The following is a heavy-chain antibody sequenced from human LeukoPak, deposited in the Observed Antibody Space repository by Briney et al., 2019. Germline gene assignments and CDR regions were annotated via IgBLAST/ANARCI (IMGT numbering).Heavy chain of an antibody. Sequence: ASVKVSCKVFGYTLTELSMHWVRQAPGKGLEWMGGSDPEDGETIYAQKFQGRVTMTEDTSTNTAYMELSSLRSEDTAVYYCATDGVAVIWSRREIVAYALDIWGQGTMVTVSS. V-gene: IGHV1-24*01. CDR3: ATDGVAVIWSRREIVAYALDI. CDR2: SDPEDGET. CDR1: GYTLTELS. D-gene: IGHD3-3*01. J-gene: IGHJ3*02.